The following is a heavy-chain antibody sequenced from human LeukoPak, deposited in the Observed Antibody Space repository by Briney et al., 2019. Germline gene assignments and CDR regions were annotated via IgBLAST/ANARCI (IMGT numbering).Heavy chain of an antibody. V-gene: IGHV1-18*04. CDR2: ISAYNANT. CDR1: GYTFTGYY. J-gene: IGHJ6*03. CDR3: ASLTSGPGYASNYYYMDV. Sequence: GAPVKVSCKASGYTFTGYYMHWVRQAPGQGLEWMGWISAYNANTNYAQKLQGRVTMTTDTSTSTAYMELRSLRSDDTAVYYCASLTSGPGYASNYYYMDVWGKGTTVTVSS. D-gene: IGHD3-9*01.